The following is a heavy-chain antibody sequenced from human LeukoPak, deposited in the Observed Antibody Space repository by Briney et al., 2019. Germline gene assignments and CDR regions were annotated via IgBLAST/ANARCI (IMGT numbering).Heavy chain of an antibody. V-gene: IGHV1-18*01. J-gene: IGHJ4*02. Sequence: ASVKVSCKASGYTFTSYGISWVRQAPGQGLEWMGWISAYNGNTNYARKLQGRVTMTTDTSTSTAYMELRSLRSDDTAVYYCATTTLDYGLPLPLDYWGQGTLVTVSS. D-gene: IGHD4-17*01. CDR3: ATTTLDYGLPLPLDY. CDR2: ISAYNGNT. CDR1: GYTFTSYG.